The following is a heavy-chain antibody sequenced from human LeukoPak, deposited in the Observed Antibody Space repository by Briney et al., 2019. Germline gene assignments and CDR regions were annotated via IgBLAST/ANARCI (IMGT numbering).Heavy chain of an antibody. CDR2: INHSGST. J-gene: IGHJ4*02. D-gene: IGHD6-19*01. V-gene: IGHV4-34*01. CDR1: GGSFSGYY. CDR3: ARGFSSGWYVYFDY. Sequence: SETLSLTCAVYGGSFSGYYWSWIRQPPGKGLEWIGEINHSGSTNYNPSLKSRVTISVDTSKNQFSLKPSSVTAADTAVYYCARGFSSGWYVYFDYWGQGTLVTVSS.